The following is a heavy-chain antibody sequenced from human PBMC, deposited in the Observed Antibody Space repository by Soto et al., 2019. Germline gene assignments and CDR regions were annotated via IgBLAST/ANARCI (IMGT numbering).Heavy chain of an antibody. CDR3: ARSVGSAISDY. CDR1: GYTFTSYD. J-gene: IGHJ4*02. V-gene: IGHV1-3*01. Sequence: QVQLVQSGAEVKKPGASVKVSCKASGYTFTSYDINLGRQAPGQRREWMGWINAGNGNTKYSQKFQGRVTITRDTSASTSYMELSSLRPEGTAVYYWARSVGSAISDYWGQRTLVTGSS. D-gene: IGHD1-26*01. CDR2: INAGNGNT.